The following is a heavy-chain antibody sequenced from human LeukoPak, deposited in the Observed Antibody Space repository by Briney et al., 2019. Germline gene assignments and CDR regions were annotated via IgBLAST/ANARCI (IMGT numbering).Heavy chain of an antibody. V-gene: IGHV3-66*02. CDR1: GFTVSSNY. J-gene: IGHJ4*02. D-gene: IGHD5-18*01. Sequence: GGSLRLSCAASGFTVSSNYMSWVRQAPGKGLEWVSVIYSGGSTYYADSAKGRFTISRDNSKNTLYLQMNSLRAEDTAVYYCARELSPRIGYSYYDYWGQGTLVTVSS. CDR3: ARELSPRIGYSYYDY. CDR2: IYSGGST.